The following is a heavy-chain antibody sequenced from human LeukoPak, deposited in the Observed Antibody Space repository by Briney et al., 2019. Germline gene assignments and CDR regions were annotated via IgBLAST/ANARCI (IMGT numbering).Heavy chain of an antibody. Sequence: SETLSLTCTVSGGSISSYYWSWIRQPAGKGLEWIGRIYTSGSTNYNPSPKSRVTMSVDTSKNQFSLKLSSVTAADTAVYYCARDYYDSSGPSPSWFDPWGQGTLVTVSS. D-gene: IGHD3-22*01. J-gene: IGHJ5*02. CDR1: GGSISSYY. CDR3: ARDYYDSSGPSPSWFDP. V-gene: IGHV4-4*07. CDR2: IYTSGST.